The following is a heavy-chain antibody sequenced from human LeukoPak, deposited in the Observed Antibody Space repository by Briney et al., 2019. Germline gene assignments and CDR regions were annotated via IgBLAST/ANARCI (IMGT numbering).Heavy chain of an antibody. CDR3: ARGGGYYYDSSGYYYDY. J-gene: IGHJ4*02. CDR1: GFTFSSYE. D-gene: IGHD3-22*01. V-gene: IGHV3-48*03. CDR2: ISSSGSTI. Sequence: GGSLRLSCAASGFTFSSYEMNWVRQAPGKGLEWVSYISSSGSTIYYADSVKGRFTISRDNAKNSLYLQMNSLRAEDTAVYYCARGGGYYYDSSGYYYDYWGQGTLVTVS.